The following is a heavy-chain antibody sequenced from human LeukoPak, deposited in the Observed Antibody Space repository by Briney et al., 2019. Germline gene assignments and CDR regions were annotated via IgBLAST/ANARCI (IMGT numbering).Heavy chain of an antibody. J-gene: IGHJ6*02. CDR2: INHSGST. D-gene: IGHD3-16*01. CDR1: GGSFSGYY. V-gene: IGHV4-34*01. CDR3: ARGASYNYYYGMDV. Sequence: SETLSLTCAVYGGSFSGYYWSWIRQPPGKGLEWIGEINHSGSTNYNPSLKSRVTISVDTSKNQSSLKLSSVTAADTAVYYCARGASYNYYYGMDVWGQGTTVTVSS.